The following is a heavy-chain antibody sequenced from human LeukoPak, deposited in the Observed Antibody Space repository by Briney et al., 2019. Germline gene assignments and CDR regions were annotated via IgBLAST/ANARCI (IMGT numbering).Heavy chain of an antibody. Sequence: GGSLRLSYAASGFSFNTYTMNWVRQAPGKGLEWVSSISSSSSYIYYADSVKGRFTISRDNAKNSLYLQMNSLRAEDTAVYYCARDGGSGWPYYYYYYMDVWGKGTTVTISS. CDR3: ARDGGSGWPYYYYYYMDV. D-gene: IGHD6-19*01. J-gene: IGHJ6*03. V-gene: IGHV3-21*01. CDR2: ISSSSSYI. CDR1: GFSFNTYT.